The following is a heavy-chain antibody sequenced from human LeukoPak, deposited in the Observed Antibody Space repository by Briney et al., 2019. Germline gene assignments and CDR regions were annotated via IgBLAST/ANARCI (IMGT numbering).Heavy chain of an antibody. V-gene: IGHV3-48*04. CDR2: ISTSGSTM. CDR3: AKDLLPTTVTLYYYYGMDV. D-gene: IGHD4-11*01. Sequence: GGSLRLSCATSGFTFSSFNMNWVRQTPGKGLEWMSYISTSGSTMYYADSVKGRFTISRDNSKNSLYLQMNSLRTEDTALYYCAKDLLPTTVTLYYYYGMDVWGQGTTVTVSS. CDR1: GFTFSSFN. J-gene: IGHJ6*02.